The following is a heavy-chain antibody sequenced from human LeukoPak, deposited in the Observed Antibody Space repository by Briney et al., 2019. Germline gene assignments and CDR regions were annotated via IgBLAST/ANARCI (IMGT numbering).Heavy chain of an antibody. Sequence: GGSRRLSCAATGFIFSNSWITWVRQAAGKGPEWLANINQDGSTKNYVDAVEGRFTISRENAKNSVCLQMNSLRAEDTAVYYCARDFPYQQFDYWGQGTLVTVSS. J-gene: IGHJ4*02. D-gene: IGHD2-2*01. CDR2: INQDGSTK. V-gene: IGHV3-7*01. CDR3: ARDFPYQQFDY. CDR1: GFIFSNSW.